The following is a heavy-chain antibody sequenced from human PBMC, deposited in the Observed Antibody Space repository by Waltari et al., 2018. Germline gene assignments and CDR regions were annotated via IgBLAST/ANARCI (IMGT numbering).Heavy chain of an antibody. Sequence: QVQLQESGPGLVKPSETLSLTCPVSGYSISSGYYWGWIRQPPGKGLEWIGSIYHSGSTYYNPSLKSRVTISVDTSKNQFSLKLSSVTAADTAVYYCARISRYCSGGSCYGTVLNYWGQGTLVTVSS. CDR2: IYHSGST. CDR3: ARISRYCSGGSCYGTVLNY. D-gene: IGHD2-15*01. V-gene: IGHV4-38-2*01. J-gene: IGHJ4*02. CDR1: GYSISSGYY.